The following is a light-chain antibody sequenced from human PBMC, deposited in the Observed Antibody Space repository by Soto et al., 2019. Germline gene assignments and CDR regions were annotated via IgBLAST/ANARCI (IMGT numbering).Light chain of an antibody. V-gene: IGLV1-44*01. CDR3: AAWEDSLNGGV. Sequence: NGSHIGGNIVNWYQQLPGTAPKLLIFGNDQRPSWVPDRFSGSKSGTSASLAISGLQSEEEANYYCAAWEDSLNGGVFGGGTKVTVL. CDR2: GND. CDR1: GSHIGGNI. J-gene: IGLJ3*02.